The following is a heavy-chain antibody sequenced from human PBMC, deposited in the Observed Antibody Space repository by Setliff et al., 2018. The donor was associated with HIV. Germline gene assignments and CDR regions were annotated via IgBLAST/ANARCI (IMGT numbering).Heavy chain of an antibody. D-gene: IGHD5-18*01. V-gene: IGHV1-46*01. CDR2: INPNDGAT. Sequence: ASVKVSCKASGYTFTIYFLHWVRQAPGQGLEWMGIINPNDGATTYAQKFEGRVTMTSDTSTNTDYMELSSLRSEDTAVYNCAREYHIDSTDTRLANYFDSWGQGTLVTVSS. CDR1: GYTFTIYF. CDR3: AREYHIDSTDTRLANYFDS. J-gene: IGHJ4*02.